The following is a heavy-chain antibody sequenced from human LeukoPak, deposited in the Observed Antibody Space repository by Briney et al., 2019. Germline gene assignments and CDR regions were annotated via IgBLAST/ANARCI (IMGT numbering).Heavy chain of an antibody. V-gene: IGHV3-23*01. CDR1: GFTFSSYA. CDR2: ISGSGGST. J-gene: IGHJ4*02. D-gene: IGHD3-22*01. Sequence: GGSLRLSCAASGFTFSSYAMSWVRQAPGKGLEWVSAISGSGGSTYYADSVKGRFTISRDNSKNTLYLQMNSLRAEDTAVYYCASSGYYYDSSGLYFDYWGQGTLVTVSS. CDR3: ASSGYYYDSSGLYFDY.